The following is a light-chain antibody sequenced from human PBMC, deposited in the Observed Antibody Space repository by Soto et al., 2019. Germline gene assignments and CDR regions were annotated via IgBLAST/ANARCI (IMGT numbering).Light chain of an antibody. V-gene: IGLV3-27*01. CDR2: KDR. CDR3: FSAADTNRVI. CDR1: GLTKKY. J-gene: IGLJ2*01. Sequence: SYELTQPSSVSVSPGQTARITCSGDGLTKKYARWFQQKAGQAPILLLYKDRERPPGIPERFSGSSSGTTVTLTISGAQVEDEADYYCFSAADTNRVIFGGGTKVTVL.